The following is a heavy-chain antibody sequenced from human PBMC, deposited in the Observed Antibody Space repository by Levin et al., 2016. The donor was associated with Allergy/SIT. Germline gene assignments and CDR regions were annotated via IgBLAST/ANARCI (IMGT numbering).Heavy chain of an antibody. J-gene: IGHJ4*02. D-gene: IGHD3-22*01. CDR2: IIPIFGTA. Sequence: WVRQAPGQGLEWMGGIIPIFGTANYAQKFQGRVTITADESTSTAYMELSSLRSEDTAVYYCAREGKYYYDSSGYYYDYWGQGTLVTVSS. CDR3: AREGKYYYDSSGYYYDY. V-gene: IGHV1-69*01.